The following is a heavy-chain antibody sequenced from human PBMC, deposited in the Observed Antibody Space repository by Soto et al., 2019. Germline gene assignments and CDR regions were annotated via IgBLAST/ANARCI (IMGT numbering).Heavy chain of an antibody. J-gene: IGHJ4*02. CDR1: GGSISSGDYY. Sequence: SETLSLTCTVSGGSISSGDYYWSWIRQPPGKGLEWIGSIYYSGSTYYNPSLKSRGTISVDTSKNQFSMKLNSVTAADTAVYYWASRNSSPYFDYGGQGTLVTVSS. V-gene: IGHV4-30-4*01. CDR3: ASRNSSPYFDY. D-gene: IGHD6-13*01. CDR2: IYYSGST.